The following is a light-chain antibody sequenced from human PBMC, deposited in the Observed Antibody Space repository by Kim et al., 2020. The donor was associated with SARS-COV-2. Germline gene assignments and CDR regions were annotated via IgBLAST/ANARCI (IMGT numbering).Light chain of an antibody. CDR1: QSVNSNY. V-gene: IGKV3-20*01. CDR2: DAS. J-gene: IGKJ1*01. CDR3: QQYGSSPQT. Sequence: SPGETATLSCRASQSVNSNYLAWCQQRPGQAPRLLIYDASSRATGIPDRFSGSGSGTDFTLTISRLEPEDFAVYYCQQYGSSPQTFGQGTKVDIK.